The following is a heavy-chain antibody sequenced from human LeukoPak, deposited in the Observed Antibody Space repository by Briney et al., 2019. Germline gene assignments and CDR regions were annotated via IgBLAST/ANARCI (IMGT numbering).Heavy chain of an antibody. CDR3: ARDLDAFDI. CDR2: ISYDGSNK. V-gene: IGHV3-30-3*01. CDR1: GFTFSSYA. Sequence: GGSLRLSCAASGFTFSSYAMHWVRQAPGKGLEWVAVISYDGSNKYYADSVKGRFTISRDNSKNTLYLQMNSLRAEDTAVYYCARDLDAFDIWAKGQWSPSLQ. J-gene: IGHJ3*02.